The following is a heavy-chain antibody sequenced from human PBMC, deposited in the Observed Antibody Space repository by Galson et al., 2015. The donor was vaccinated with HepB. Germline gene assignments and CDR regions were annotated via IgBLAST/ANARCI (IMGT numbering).Heavy chain of an antibody. V-gene: IGHV5-51*01. CDR1: GYSFTSYW. CDR2: IYPGDSDT. Sequence: QSGAEVKKPGESLKISCKGSGYSFTSYWIGWVRQMPGKGLEWMGIIYPGDSDTRYSPSFQSQVTISADKSISTAYLQWSSLKASDTAMYYCARISYYYDSSGYYPDAFDIWGQGTMVTVSS. D-gene: IGHD3-22*01. CDR3: ARISYYYDSSGYYPDAFDI. J-gene: IGHJ3*02.